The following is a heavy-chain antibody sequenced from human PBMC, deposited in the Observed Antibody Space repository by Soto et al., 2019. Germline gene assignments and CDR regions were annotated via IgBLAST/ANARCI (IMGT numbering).Heavy chain of an antibody. D-gene: IGHD4-17*01. Sequence: ASVNVSCKVSGTSLSGLPMHWVRQAPGKGLEWMGSLDYEEGERSFAHRFQGRLTVTEDTSTDTAYMELSSLMSEDTAVYYCAAGVTTFDYWGQGTLVTVSS. CDR1: GTSLSGLP. CDR3: AAGVTTFDY. CDR2: LDYEEGER. V-gene: IGHV1-24*01. J-gene: IGHJ4*02.